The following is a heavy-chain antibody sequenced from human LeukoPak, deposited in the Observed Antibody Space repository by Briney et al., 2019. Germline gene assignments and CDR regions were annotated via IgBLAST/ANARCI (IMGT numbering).Heavy chain of an antibody. CDR2: INSSSSYI. CDR3: ARQASYDFWSGYPENWFDP. J-gene: IGHJ5*02. CDR1: GFTFSSYS. Sequence: GGSLRLSCAASGFTFSSYSMNWVRQAPGKGLEWVSSINSSSSYIYYADSVKGRFTISRDNAKNSLYLQMNSLRAEDTAVYYCARQASYDFWSGYPENWFDPWGQGTLVTVSS. V-gene: IGHV3-21*01. D-gene: IGHD3-3*01.